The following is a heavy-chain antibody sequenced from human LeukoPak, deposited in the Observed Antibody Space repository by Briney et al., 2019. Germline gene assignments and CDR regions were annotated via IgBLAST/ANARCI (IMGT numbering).Heavy chain of an antibody. D-gene: IGHD3/OR15-3a*01. CDR2: ISGSGGST. CDR1: GFSFSTSA. Sequence: GGSLRLSCAASGFSFSTSAMSWVRQAPGKGLEWVSGISGSGGSTYYADSVKGRFTISRDNSKNMLSLQMNSLRAEDTAVYYCVRGSFGPDIWGQGTMVTVSS. J-gene: IGHJ3*02. CDR3: VRGSFGPDI. V-gene: IGHV3-23*01.